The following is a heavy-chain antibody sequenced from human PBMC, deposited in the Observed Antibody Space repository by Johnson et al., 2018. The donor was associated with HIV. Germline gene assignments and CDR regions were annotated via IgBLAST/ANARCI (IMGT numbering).Heavy chain of an antibody. V-gene: IGHV3-64*01. J-gene: IGHJ3*02. CDR2: ISSNGGST. CDR3: ARGLTIFGVVTDAFDI. Sequence: VQLVESGGGVVQPGRSLRLSCAASGFTFSDYYMTWIRQAPGKGLEYVSAISSNGGSTYYANSVKGRFTISRDNSKNTLYLQMGSLRAEDMAVYYCARGLTIFGVVTDAFDIWGQGTMVTVSS. CDR1: GFTFSDYY. D-gene: IGHD3-3*01.